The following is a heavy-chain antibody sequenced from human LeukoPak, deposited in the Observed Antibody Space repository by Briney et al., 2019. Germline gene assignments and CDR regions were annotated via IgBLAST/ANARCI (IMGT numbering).Heavy chain of an antibody. J-gene: IGHJ4*02. V-gene: IGHV3-30*02. CDR3: AKDPKKLPPVMGGYYFEY. CDR1: GFTFSTYG. D-gene: IGHD2-2*01. Sequence: PGGSLRLSCAASGFTFSTYGMHWVRQAPGKGLEWVAFIRYDGSNKFYADSVKGRFTISRDNSKNTLYLQMNSLRAEDTAVFYCAKDPKKLPPVMGGYYFEYWGQGTLVTVSS. CDR2: IRYDGSNK.